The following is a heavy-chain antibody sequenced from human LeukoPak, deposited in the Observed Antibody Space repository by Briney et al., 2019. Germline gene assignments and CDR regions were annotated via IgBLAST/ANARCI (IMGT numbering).Heavy chain of an antibody. Sequence: SETLSLTCTVSGGSISNYYWSWIRQPPGKGLEWTGSIYYSGSTYYNPSLKSRVTISVDTPKNQFSLKLSSVTAADTAVYYCARLGDIRNFDYWGQGTLVTVSS. CDR1: GGSISNYY. CDR3: ARLGDIRNFDY. CDR2: IYYSGST. V-gene: IGHV4-39*01. J-gene: IGHJ4*02. D-gene: IGHD5-12*01.